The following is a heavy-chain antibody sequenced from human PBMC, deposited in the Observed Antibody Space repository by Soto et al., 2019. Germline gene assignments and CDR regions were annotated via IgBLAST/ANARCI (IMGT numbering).Heavy chain of an antibody. CDR3: ARGGVGARRSWLDP. Sequence: ASVKVSCKASGYTFTSYDINWVRQAPGQGLEWMGGIIPIFGTANYAQKFQGRVTITADESTSTAYMELSSLRSEDTAVYYCARGGVGARRSWLDPWGQGTLVTVSS. CDR1: GYTFTSYD. V-gene: IGHV1-69*13. D-gene: IGHD1-26*01. J-gene: IGHJ5*02. CDR2: IIPIFGTA.